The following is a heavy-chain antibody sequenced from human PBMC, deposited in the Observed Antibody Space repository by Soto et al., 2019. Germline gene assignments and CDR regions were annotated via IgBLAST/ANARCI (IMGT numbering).Heavy chain of an antibody. Sequence: QVQLVESGGGAVQPGRSLRLSCAVSGINFNNHGMHWVRQAPGKGLEWVAVIWYDGRSRYYADSVTGRFTISRDNSKNTLYLQMSSLRVEDTAIYYCATSHTSGWDQGYLDYWGQGTLVTVSP. V-gene: IGHV3-33*03. CDR1: GINFNNHG. J-gene: IGHJ4*02. D-gene: IGHD6-19*01. CDR3: ATSHTSGWDQGYLDY. CDR2: IWYDGRSR.